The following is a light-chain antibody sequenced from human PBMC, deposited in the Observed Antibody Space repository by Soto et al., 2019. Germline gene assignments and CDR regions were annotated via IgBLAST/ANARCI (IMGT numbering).Light chain of an antibody. J-gene: IGKJ1*01. CDR2: GAS. V-gene: IGKV3-20*01. CDR3: QQYASSRT. CDR1: QSVTNNY. Sequence: EIVLTQSPGTLSLSPGERATLSCRASQSVTNNYLAWFQQKPGQAPRLHMYGASSRATGIPDRFSGSGSGTDFTLTITRLEPEDFAVYYCQQYASSRTFGQGTKVEIK.